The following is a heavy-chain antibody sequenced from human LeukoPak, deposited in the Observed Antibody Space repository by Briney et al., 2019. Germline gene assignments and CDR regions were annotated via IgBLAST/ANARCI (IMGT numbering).Heavy chain of an antibody. CDR1: GGSFSGYY. J-gene: IGHJ5*02. CDR2: MYYSGNS. V-gene: IGHV4-59*01. Sequence: PSETLSLTCAVYGGSFSGYYWSWLRQPPGKGLEWSGYMYYSGNSNYNPALKSRVTISVNTSKNQFSLKMISVTPADTAVYYCARDAAITMVTNNWFDPWGQGTLVTVSS. D-gene: IGHD3-10*01. CDR3: ARDAAITMVTNNWFDP.